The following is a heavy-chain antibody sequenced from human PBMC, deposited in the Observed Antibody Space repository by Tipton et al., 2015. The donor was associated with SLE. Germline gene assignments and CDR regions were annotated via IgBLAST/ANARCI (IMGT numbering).Heavy chain of an antibody. Sequence: LRLSCTVSGDSFSSGSSSWNWVRQPAGKGLEWIGLIYNSGITNYNPSLQSRVTLSVDMSKNQFSLKLTSVTAADTAIYYCVRGHPHIVVLIGGGWFDPWGQGTLVTVSS. V-gene: IGHV4-61*02. CDR1: GDSFSSGSSS. J-gene: IGHJ5*02. CDR3: VRGHPHIVVLIGGGWFDP. D-gene: IGHD2-21*01. CDR2: IYNSGIT.